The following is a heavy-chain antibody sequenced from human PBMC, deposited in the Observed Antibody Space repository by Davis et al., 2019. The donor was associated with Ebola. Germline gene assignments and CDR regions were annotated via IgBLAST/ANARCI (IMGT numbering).Heavy chain of an antibody. Sequence: GESLKISCAASGFTFSTYWMSWVRQAPGKGLEWVANIKHDGTEKHFVDSVKGRFTISRDNAKNSLFLQMNSLRAEDTAVYYCAREVLEVVAATRGGDWFDPWGQGTLVTVSS. J-gene: IGHJ5*02. V-gene: IGHV3-7*01. CDR3: AREVLEVVAATRGGDWFDP. CDR1: GFTFSTYW. D-gene: IGHD2-15*01. CDR2: IKHDGTEK.